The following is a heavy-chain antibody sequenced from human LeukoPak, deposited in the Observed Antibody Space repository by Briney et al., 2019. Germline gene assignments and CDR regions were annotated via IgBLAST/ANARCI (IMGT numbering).Heavy chain of an antibody. CDR1: GGSFSGYY. Sequence: SETLSLTCAVYGGSFSGYYWSWIRQPPGKGLEWIGEINHSGSTNYNPSLKSRVTISVDTSKNQFSLKLSSVTAADTAVYYCARDGIAAAGTAYWGQGTLVTVSS. CDR2: INHSGST. D-gene: IGHD6-13*01. J-gene: IGHJ4*02. CDR3: ARDGIAAAGTAY. V-gene: IGHV4-34*01.